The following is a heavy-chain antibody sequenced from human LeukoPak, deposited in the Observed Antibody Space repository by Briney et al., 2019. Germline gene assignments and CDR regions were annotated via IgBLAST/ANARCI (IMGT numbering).Heavy chain of an antibody. CDR2: IRSSGLYT. CDR1: GFTFSNYW. Sequence: PGGSLRLSCGGSGFTFSNYWMSWVRQAPGKGLEWVSSIRSSGLYTYYADSVKGRFTISRDNARNSLYLQMNSLTAEDTAVYYYARASSIDYWGQGTLVTVSS. CDR3: ARASSIDY. D-gene: IGHD3-10*01. V-gene: IGHV3-21*01. J-gene: IGHJ4*02.